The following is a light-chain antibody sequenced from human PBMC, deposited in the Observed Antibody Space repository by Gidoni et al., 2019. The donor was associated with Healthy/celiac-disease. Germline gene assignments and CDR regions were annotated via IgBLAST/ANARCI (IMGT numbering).Light chain of an antibody. CDR2: AAS. CDR3: QQSYSTLWT. J-gene: IGKJ1*01. CDR1: QSISSY. V-gene: IGKV1-39*01. Sequence: IQMTQSPSSLSASVGDRVTITCRASQSISSYLNWYQQKPGEAPKLLIYAASSLQSGVPSRFSGSASGTDFTLTISSLQPEDFATYYYQQSYSTLWTFGQGTRVEIK.